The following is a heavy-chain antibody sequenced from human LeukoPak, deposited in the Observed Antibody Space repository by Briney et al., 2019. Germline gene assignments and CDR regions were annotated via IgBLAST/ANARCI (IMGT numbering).Heavy chain of an antibody. J-gene: IGHJ4*02. D-gene: IGHD5-12*01. CDR3: ASGGWLRSQLDY. Sequence: PSETLSLTCTVSGGSISSGDYYWSWIRQPPGKGRGWIGYIYYSGSTYYNPSLKSRVTISVDTSKNQFSLKLSSVTAADTAVYYCASGGWLRSQLDYWGQGTLVTVSS. V-gene: IGHV4-30-4*01. CDR1: GGSISSGDYY. CDR2: IYYSGST.